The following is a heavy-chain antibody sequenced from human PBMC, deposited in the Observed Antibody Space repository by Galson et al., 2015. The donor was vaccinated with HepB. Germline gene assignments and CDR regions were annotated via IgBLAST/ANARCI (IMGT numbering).Heavy chain of an antibody. J-gene: IGHJ4*02. V-gene: IGHV3-33*08. CDR2: IWYDGSIV. Sequence: SLRLSCAASGFTFSSYGMHWVRQAPGKGLEWVAVIWYDGSIVYYTDSVKGRFTISRDNSKNTLYLQMNSLRAEDTAVYYCAREGRDGQPFDSWGQGTLVTVSS. CDR3: AREGRDGQPFDS. CDR1: GFTFSSYG. D-gene: IGHD5-24*01.